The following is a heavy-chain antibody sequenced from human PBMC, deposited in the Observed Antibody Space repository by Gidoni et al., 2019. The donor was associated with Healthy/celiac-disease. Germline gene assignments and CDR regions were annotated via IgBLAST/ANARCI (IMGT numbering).Heavy chain of an antibody. D-gene: IGHD6-19*01. Sequence: QVQLVESGGGLVKPGGSLRLSCAASGFTFRAYYMSWIRQAPGKGLEWVSYISSSGSTIYYADSVKGRFTISRDNAKNSLYLQMNSLRAEDTAVYYCARGRHELSRYSSGWYVRFWGQGTLVTVSS. CDR1: GFTFRAYY. V-gene: IGHV3-11*01. CDR2: ISSSGSTI. CDR3: ARGRHELSRYSSGWYVRF. J-gene: IGHJ4*02.